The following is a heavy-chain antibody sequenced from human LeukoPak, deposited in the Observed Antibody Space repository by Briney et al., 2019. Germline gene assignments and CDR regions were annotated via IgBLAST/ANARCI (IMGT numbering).Heavy chain of an antibody. CDR2: INHSGSP. D-gene: IGHD3-22*01. CDR1: GGSFSGYY. CDR3: ARSTPNYDSSGYYDHFDY. J-gene: IGHJ4*02. V-gene: IGHV4-34*01. Sequence: SETLSLTCAVYGGSFSGYYWSWIRQPPGKGLEWIGEINHSGSPNYNPSLMSRVTISVDTSKNQFSLKLSSVTAADTAVYYCARSTPNYDSSGYYDHFDYWGQGTLVTVSS.